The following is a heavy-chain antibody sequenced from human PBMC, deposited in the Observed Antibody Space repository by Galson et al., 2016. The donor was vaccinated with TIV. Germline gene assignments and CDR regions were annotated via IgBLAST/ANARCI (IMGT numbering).Heavy chain of an antibody. CDR1: GYTLSDLS. CDR3: ATARLGIFNYFDY. CDR2: FDPENDRA. Sequence: SVKVSCKVSGYTLSDLSMHWVRQAPGKGLEWMGGFDPENDRAIYAQRFKGRVTMTADTSTDTSSLELRRLRSDDTAVYFCATARLGIFNYFDYWGQGTLVTVSS. J-gene: IGHJ4*02. D-gene: IGHD3-9*01. V-gene: IGHV1-24*01.